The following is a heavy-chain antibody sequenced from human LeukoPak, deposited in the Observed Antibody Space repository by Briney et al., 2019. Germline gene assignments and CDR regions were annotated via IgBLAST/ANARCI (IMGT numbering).Heavy chain of an antibody. CDR1: GFTFDDYG. Sequence: GGSLRLSCAASGFTFDDYGMSWVRQAPGKGLEWVSGINWNGGSTGYADSAKGRFTISRDNAKNSLYLQMNSLRAEDTALYYCARANYYDSSGYPVPFDPWGQGTLVTVSS. J-gene: IGHJ5*02. D-gene: IGHD3-22*01. CDR2: INWNGGST. CDR3: ARANYYDSSGYPVPFDP. V-gene: IGHV3-20*04.